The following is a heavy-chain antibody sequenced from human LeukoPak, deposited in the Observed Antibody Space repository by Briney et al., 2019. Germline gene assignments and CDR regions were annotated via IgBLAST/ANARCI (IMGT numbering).Heavy chain of an antibody. D-gene: IGHD3-22*01. J-gene: IGHJ5*02. V-gene: IGHV4-39*07. CDR2: IYYSGST. CDR1: GGSISSSSYY. CDR3: ARAASSSGYYSHYDP. Sequence: SETLSLTCTVSGGSISSSSYYWGWIRQPPGKGLEWIGSIYYSGSTYYNPSLKSRVTISVDTSKNQFSLKLSSVTAADTAVYYCARAASSSGYYSHYDPWGQGTLVTVSS.